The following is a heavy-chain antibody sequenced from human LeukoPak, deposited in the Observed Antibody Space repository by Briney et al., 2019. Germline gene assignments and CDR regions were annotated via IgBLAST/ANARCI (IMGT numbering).Heavy chain of an antibody. CDR3: AKATSSWHEFDY. CDR2: ITWDADST. CDR1: GFTFDDYA. Sequence: GGSLRLSCAASGFTFDDYAMHWVRQAPGKGLEWVSLITWDADSTYYADSVKGRFTISRDNSKNSLYLQMNSLRAEDTALYYCAKATSSWHEFDYWGQGTPVTVSS. J-gene: IGHJ4*02. V-gene: IGHV3-43D*03. D-gene: IGHD6-13*01.